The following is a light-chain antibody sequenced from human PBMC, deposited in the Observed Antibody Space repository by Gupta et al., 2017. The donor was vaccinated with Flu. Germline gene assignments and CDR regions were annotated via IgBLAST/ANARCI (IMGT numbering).Light chain of an antibody. CDR3: GSYTTSSTVA. Sequence: QSALTQPAAASGSPGQSITISCTGSSSDIGGCYYVAWFQQHPGKAPKLVLFDVSNRPSGVSSRFSGSKSGNTDSLTISGLQTEDEAVYYCGSYTTSSTVAFGGGTKLTVL. CDR1: SSDIGGCYY. J-gene: IGLJ3*02. CDR2: DVS. V-gene: IGLV2-14*03.